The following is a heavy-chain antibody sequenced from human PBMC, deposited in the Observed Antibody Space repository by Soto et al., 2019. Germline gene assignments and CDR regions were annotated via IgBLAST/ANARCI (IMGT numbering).Heavy chain of an antibody. D-gene: IGHD5-12*01. Sequence: EVQLLESGGGLVQPGGSLRLSCAASRFTFSSYAMSWVRQAPGKGLEWVSAISGSGGSTYYADSVKGRFTISRDNSKNTLYLQMNSLRAEDTAVYYCAIRDGYNFPLFDYWGQGTLVTVSS. CDR1: RFTFSSYA. V-gene: IGHV3-23*01. CDR2: ISGSGGST. CDR3: AIRDGYNFPLFDY. J-gene: IGHJ4*02.